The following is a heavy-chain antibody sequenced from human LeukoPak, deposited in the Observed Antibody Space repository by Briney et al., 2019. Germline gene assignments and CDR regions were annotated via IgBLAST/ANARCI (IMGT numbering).Heavy chain of an antibody. V-gene: IGHV3-13*04. CDR3: ARGRRPFGSGSYGFDY. CDR1: GFTFSTYD. J-gene: IGHJ4*02. D-gene: IGHD3-10*01. Sequence: PGGSLRLSCAASGFTFSTYDMHWVRQATGKGLEWVAGIVTAGDTFYPGSVKGRFTISRENAKDSLSLQMNSLRAGDTAVYYCARGRRPFGSGSYGFDYWGQGTLVTVSS. CDR2: IVTAGDT.